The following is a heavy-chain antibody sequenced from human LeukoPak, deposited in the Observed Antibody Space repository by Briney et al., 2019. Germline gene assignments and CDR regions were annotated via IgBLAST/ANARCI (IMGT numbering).Heavy chain of an antibody. Sequence: GGSLRLSCAASGFTFSSYAMSWVRQAPGKGLEWVSAISGSSGTTYYVDSVKGRFTVSRDNSKNTLYLQMNSLRAEDTAVYYCAKRPRSTMIVVVPFDYWGQGTPVTVSS. D-gene: IGHD3-22*01. J-gene: IGHJ4*02. CDR3: AKRPRSTMIVVVPFDY. CDR2: ISGSSGTT. CDR1: GFTFSSYA. V-gene: IGHV3-23*01.